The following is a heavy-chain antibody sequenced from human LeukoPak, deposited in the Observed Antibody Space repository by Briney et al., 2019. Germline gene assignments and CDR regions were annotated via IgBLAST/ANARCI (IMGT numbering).Heavy chain of an antibody. CDR3: ARNYALGSHRIDY. CDR1: GYTFGTFC. V-gene: IGHV1-18*01. Sequence: AAVKVSCKPSGYTFGTFCISGLLQAPGQEVEGMGWINVNSGNTNYAQEVKGRVTMTTDTSTKTAYMELRSLKSDDTAVYYCARNYALGSHRIDYWGQGTLVTVSS. D-gene: IGHD3-10*01. J-gene: IGHJ4*02. CDR2: INVNSGNT.